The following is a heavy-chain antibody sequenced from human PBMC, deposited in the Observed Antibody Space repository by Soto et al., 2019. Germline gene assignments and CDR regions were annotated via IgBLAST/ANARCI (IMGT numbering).Heavy chain of an antibody. CDR3: AKDRLMLTMVVVGAFDF. J-gene: IGHJ3*01. Sequence: VQLLESGGGLVQPGGSLRLSCAASGFSFNNHAMTWVRQAPGKGLEWVSGISGSGSTTHYADSVKGRFTISRDNSKDTLYLQMNSLRPEDTAVYYCAKDRLMLTMVVVGAFDFWDLGTMVTVSS. CDR1: GFSFNNHA. V-gene: IGHV3-23*01. D-gene: IGHD3-22*01. CDR2: ISGSGSTT.